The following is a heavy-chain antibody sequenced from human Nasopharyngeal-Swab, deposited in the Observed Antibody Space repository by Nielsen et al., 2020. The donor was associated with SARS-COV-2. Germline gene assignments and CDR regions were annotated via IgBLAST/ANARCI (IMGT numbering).Heavy chain of an antibody. CDR2: IGNSDGSST. CDR3: ARSSYWAFDY. V-gene: IGHV3-74*01. CDR1: GFTLSSYW. J-gene: IGHJ4*02. Sequence: GESLKISCTASGFTLSSYWMHWVRQAPGKGLMDVSHIGNSDGSSTRYADSVKGRFTISRDNAKNTLYLQMNSLSAEDTAVYYCARSSYWAFDYWGQGTPVTVSS. D-gene: IGHD2-15*01.